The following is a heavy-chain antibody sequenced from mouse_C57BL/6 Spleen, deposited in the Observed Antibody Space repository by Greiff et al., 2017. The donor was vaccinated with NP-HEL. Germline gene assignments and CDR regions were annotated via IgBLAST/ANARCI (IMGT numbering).Heavy chain of an antibody. J-gene: IGHJ3*01. D-gene: IGHD2-4*01. CDR1: GYAFTNYL. CDR3: ARSVPDYDWFAY. Sequence: QVQLQQSGAELVRPGTSVKVSCKASGYAFTNYLIEWVKQRPGQGLEWIGVINPGSGGTNYNEKFKGKATLTADKSSSTAYMQLSSLTSEDSAAYFCARSVPDYDWFAYWGQGTLVTVSA. CDR2: INPGSGGT. V-gene: IGHV1-54*01.